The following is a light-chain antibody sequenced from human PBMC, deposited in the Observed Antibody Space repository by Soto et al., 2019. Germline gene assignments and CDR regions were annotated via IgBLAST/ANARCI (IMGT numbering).Light chain of an antibody. J-gene: IGKJ1*01. CDR3: QQYGKLPRT. CDR2: GGS. Sequence: EIVMTQSPLSLPVAPGEPSSISCSSSQSLLHSDGKTYLYWYLQKPGQAPRLLIYGGSSRATGIPDRFSGSGSGTDFTLTISRLAPEDVAVYYCQQYGKLPRTFGQGTKVDIK. CDR1: QSLLHSDGKTY. V-gene: IGKV2-28*01.